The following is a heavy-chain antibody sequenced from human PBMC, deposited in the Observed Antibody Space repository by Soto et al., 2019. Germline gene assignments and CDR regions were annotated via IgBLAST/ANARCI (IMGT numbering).Heavy chain of an antibody. Sequence: EVQLLESGGGLVQPGGSLRLSCAASGFTFSTYAMSWVRQAPGKGLEWVSVISDSGVSTYYADSVKGRFTISRDNSKNTLYLQMNSLRAEDTAVYYCAKFKGSSWYLYFQHSGQGTLVTVSS. CDR2: ISDSGVST. V-gene: IGHV3-23*01. J-gene: IGHJ1*01. CDR1: GFTFSTYA. CDR3: AKFKGSSWYLYFQH. D-gene: IGHD6-13*01.